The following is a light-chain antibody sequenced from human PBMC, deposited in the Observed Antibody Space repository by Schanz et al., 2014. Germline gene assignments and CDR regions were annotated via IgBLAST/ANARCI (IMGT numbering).Light chain of an antibody. CDR3: QSYDSGLSGWG. CDR1: SSDVGGYNF. V-gene: IGLV2-14*01. J-gene: IGLJ3*02. Sequence: QSALTQPASVSGSPGQSITISCTGTSSDVGGYNFVSWYQQHPGKAPKLMIHDVSNRPSGVANRFSGSKSGNTASLTISGLQAEDEADYYCQSYDSGLSGWGFGGGTKLTVL. CDR2: DVS.